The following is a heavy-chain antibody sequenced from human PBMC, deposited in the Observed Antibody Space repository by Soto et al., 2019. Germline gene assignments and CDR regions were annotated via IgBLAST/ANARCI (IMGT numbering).Heavy chain of an antibody. CDR2: ISYDGSNK. J-gene: IGHJ6*02. CDR1: GFTFSSYG. CDR3: AKDSRMDV. V-gene: IGHV3-30*18. Sequence: PGGSLRLSCAASGFTFSSYGMHWVRQAPGKGLEWVAVISYDGSNKYYADSVKGRFTISRDNSKNTLYLQMNSLRAEDTAVYYCAKDSRMDVWGQGTTVTVSS.